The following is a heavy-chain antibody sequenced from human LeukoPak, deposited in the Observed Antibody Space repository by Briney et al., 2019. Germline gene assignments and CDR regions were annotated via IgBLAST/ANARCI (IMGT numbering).Heavy chain of an antibody. V-gene: IGHV3-53*01. CDR1: GFTVSSNY. D-gene: IGHD2-21*02. Sequence: GGSLRLSCAASGFTVSSNYVSWVRQAPGKGLEWVSVIYSGGSTYYADSVKGRFTISRDNSKNTLYLQMNSLRADDTAVYYCARIGAYCGGDCYSSWGQGTLVTVSS. J-gene: IGHJ5*02. CDR2: IYSGGST. CDR3: ARIGAYCGGDCYSS.